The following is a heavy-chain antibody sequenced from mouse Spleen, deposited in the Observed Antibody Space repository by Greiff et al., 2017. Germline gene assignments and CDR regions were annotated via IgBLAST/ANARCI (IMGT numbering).Heavy chain of an antibody. D-gene: IGHD1-1*01. V-gene: IGHV1-39*01. J-gene: IGHJ1*03. CDR3: AREDYYGRYWYFDV. Sequence: EVQLVESGPELVKPGASVKISCKASGHSLTDYNMNWVKQSNGESLEWIGVINPNYGTTSYNQKCKGKATLTVDQSSSTAYMQLNSLTSEDSAVYYCAREDYYGRYWYFDVWGTGTTVTVSS. CDR2: INPNYGTT. CDR1: GHSLTDYN.